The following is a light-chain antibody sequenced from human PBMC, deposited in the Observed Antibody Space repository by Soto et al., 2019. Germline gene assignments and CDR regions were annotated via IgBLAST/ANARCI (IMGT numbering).Light chain of an antibody. Sequence: IVMTQSPATLSVSPGERATLSCRASQSVSSNLAWYQQKPGQAPRLLIYGASTRATGIPARFSGGGSGTEFTLTISSLQSEDFAVYYCQQYKNWPPLTFGGGTKVEIK. J-gene: IGKJ4*01. CDR1: QSVSSN. V-gene: IGKV3D-15*01. CDR3: QQYKNWPPLT. CDR2: GAS.